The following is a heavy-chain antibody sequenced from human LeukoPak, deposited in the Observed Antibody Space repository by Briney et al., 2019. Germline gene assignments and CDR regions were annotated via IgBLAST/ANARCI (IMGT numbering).Heavy chain of an antibody. CDR1: GGSISSSSYY. J-gene: IGHJ4*02. Sequence: PSETLSLTCTVSGGSISSSSYYWGWIRQPPGKGLEWIGSIYYSGSTYYNPSLKSRVTISVDTSKNQFSLKLSSVTAADMAVYYCARSPERWLQLLIDYWGQGTLVTVSS. CDR3: ARSPERWLQLLIDY. V-gene: IGHV4-39*01. D-gene: IGHD5-24*01. CDR2: IYYSGST.